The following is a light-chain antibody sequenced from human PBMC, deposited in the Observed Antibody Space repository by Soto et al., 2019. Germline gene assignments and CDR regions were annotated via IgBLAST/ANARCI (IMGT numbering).Light chain of an antibody. Sequence: DIQMTQSASSLSASVGDRVTITCRASQSINNNLKWYQQRPGEAPKLLIYAASSLQGGVPSRFSGSGSGTDFTLTISSLQAEDVAVYYCQQYHSSPLTFGGGTKVDIK. V-gene: IGKV1-39*01. CDR1: QSINNN. CDR3: QQYHSSPLT. CDR2: AAS. J-gene: IGKJ4*01.